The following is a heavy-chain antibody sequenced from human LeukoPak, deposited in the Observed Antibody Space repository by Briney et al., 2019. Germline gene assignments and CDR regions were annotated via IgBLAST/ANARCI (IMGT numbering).Heavy chain of an antibody. V-gene: IGHV4-59*01. J-gene: IGHJ4*02. CDR1: GGSISSYY. CDR2: TYYSGST. D-gene: IGHD6-6*01. CDR3: ARGAAARRSDY. Sequence: PSETLSLTCTVSGGSISSYYWSWIRQPPGKGLEWIGYTYYSGSTNYNPSLKSRVTISVDTSKNQFSLKLSSVTAADTAVYYCARGAAARRSDYWGQGTLVTVSS.